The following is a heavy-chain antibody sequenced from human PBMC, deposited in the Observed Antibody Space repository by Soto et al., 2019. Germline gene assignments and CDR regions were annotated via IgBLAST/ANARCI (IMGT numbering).Heavy chain of an antibody. CDR3: LRSPDVSRSGSDV. V-gene: IGHV1-2*04. CDR2: INPHTGVT. CDR1: GYSFTDHY. Sequence: QAQLVQSGADVKKPGASVKVSCKASGYSFTDHYMHWVRQAPGQGLEWLGWINPHTGVTHFAQKFQGWVTMTRDTSINPGYMQLTRLRSYDTAFYYCLRSPDVSRSGSDVWGQGSTVRDSS. J-gene: IGHJ6*02.